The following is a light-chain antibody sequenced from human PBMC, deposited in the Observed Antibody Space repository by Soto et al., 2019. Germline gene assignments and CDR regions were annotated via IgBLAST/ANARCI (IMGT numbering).Light chain of an antibody. CDR2: DVS. V-gene: IGLV2-14*02. CDR1: SSDIGRYNM. CDR3: TSYTSINTHV. Sequence: QSVLTQPASVSRSPGQSITIACAGTSSDIGRYNMVSWYQQHPGKVPKLLIYDVSIRPSGVSDRFSGSRSGNTASLTISGLQPEDEADYYCTSYTSINTHVFGSGTKVTVL. J-gene: IGLJ1*01.